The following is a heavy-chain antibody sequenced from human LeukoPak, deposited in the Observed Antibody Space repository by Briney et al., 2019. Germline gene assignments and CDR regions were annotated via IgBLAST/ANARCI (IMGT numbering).Heavy chain of an antibody. CDR3: ARGIPVVTESIDY. J-gene: IGHJ4*02. CDR2: INPNSGGT. D-gene: IGHD3-22*01. Sequence: RASVKVSCKASGYTFTSYGISWVRQAPGQGLEWMGWINPNSGGTNYAQKLQGRVTMTTDTSTSTAYMELRSLRSDDTAVYYCARGIPVVTESIDYWGQGTLVTVSS. CDR1: GYTFTSYG. V-gene: IGHV1-18*01.